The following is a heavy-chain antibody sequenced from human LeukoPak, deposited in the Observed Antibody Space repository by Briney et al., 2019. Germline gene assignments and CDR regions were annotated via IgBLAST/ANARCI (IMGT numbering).Heavy chain of an antibody. Sequence: GRSLRLSCAASGFTFSKYAMHWVRQPPGKGLEWVADISFHGSIKYYADSVEGRITISRDNSNNTLLLHMNSLRPEDTAVYHCARDSGAMAGVPFYYGMDVWGQGTTVSVSS. D-gene: IGHD6-19*01. CDR3: ARDSGAMAGVPFYYGMDV. CDR2: ISFHGSIK. J-gene: IGHJ6*02. CDR1: GFTFSKYA. V-gene: IGHV3-30-3*01.